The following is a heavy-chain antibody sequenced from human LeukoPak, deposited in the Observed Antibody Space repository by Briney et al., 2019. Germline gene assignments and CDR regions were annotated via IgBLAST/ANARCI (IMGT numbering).Heavy chain of an antibody. V-gene: IGHV3-74*01. J-gene: IGHJ5*02. CDR2: INSDGSST. D-gene: IGHD2-2*01. Sequence: GSLRHSCAASGFTFSSYWMHWVRQAPGKGLVWVSRINSDGSSTSYADSVKGRFTISRDNAKNTLYLQMNSLRAEDTAVYYCARDAFKDIVVVPAARLYNWFDPWGQGTLVTVSS. CDR3: ARDAFKDIVVVPAARLYNWFDP. CDR1: GFTFSSYW.